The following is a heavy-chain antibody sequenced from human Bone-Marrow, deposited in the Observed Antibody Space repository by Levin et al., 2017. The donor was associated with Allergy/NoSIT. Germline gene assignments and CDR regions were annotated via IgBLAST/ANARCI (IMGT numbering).Heavy chain of an antibody. J-gene: IGHJ6*02. CDR3: ARGFTDLTEDIVVPFLATEIHDGMDV. CDR2: MNPNSGNT. V-gene: IGHV1-8*01. Sequence: ASVKVSCKASGYTFTSYDINWVRQATGQGLEWMGWMNPNSGNTGYAQKFQGRVTMTRNTSISTAYMELSSLRSEDTAVYYCARGFTDLTEDIVVPFLATEIHDGMDVWGQGTTVTVSS. CDR1: GYTFTSYD. D-gene: IGHD2-2*01.